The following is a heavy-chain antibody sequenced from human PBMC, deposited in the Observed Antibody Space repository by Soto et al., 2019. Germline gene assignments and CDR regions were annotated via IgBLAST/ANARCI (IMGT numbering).Heavy chain of an antibody. CDR3: AREGIMARGVMMDY. V-gene: IGHV3-48*01. J-gene: IGHJ4*02. D-gene: IGHD3-10*01. CDR1: GFTFSTYS. CDR2: LSGDSRTI. Sequence: EVQLVESGGGLLQPGGSLRLSCAVSGFTFSTYSMNWVRQAPGMGLEWLSYLSGDSRTIFYADSVEGRFTISRDNAKNSLYLQMNSLRVEDTAVYYCAREGIMARGVMMDYWGQGTLVTVSS.